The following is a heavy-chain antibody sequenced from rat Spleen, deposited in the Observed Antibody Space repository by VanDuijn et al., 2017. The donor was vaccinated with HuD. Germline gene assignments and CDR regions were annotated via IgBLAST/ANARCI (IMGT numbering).Heavy chain of an antibody. CDR1: GFTFTNYG. CDR3: VRPSITSDWYFDF. D-gene: IGHD1-10*01. CDR2: ISRGGDYT. Sequence: EVQLEESGGGLVQPGRSLKLSCAASGFTFTNYGMAWVRQTPTKGLEWVAAISRGGDYTYYRDSVKGRFTMSRDNAKNTQYLQMDSLRSEDTATYYCVRPSITSDWYFDFWGPGTMVTVSS. V-gene: IGHV5S14*01. J-gene: IGHJ1*01.